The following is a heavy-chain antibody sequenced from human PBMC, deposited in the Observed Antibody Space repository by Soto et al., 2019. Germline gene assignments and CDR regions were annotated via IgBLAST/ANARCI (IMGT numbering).Heavy chain of an antibody. CDR1: GGSISSYY. Sequence: QVQLQESGPGLLKPSETLSLTCAVSGGSISSYYWSWVRQPPGKGLEWVGYIHSGEGSSCDPSLKSRLTISLDTPRNQLSLRLSSINAADTAVYYCARHVPAHPGRAFDIWGPGTLVTVSS. CDR2: IHSGEGS. V-gene: IGHV4-59*08. J-gene: IGHJ3*02. CDR3: ARHVPAHPGRAFDI. D-gene: IGHD2-2*01.